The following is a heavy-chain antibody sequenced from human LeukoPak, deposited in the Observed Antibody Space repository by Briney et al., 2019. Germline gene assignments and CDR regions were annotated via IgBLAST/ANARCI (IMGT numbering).Heavy chain of an antibody. CDR1: GDSISTYY. CDR3: ARHVEAAYNWFDP. J-gene: IGHJ5*02. D-gene: IGHD6-25*01. V-gene: IGHV4-59*08. CDR2: IYCSGST. Sequence: SETLSLTRTVSGDSISTYYWSWIRQPPGKGLEWIGYIYCSGSTNYNPSLKSRVTISVDTSKNQFSLKLSSVTAADAAVYYCARHVEAAYNWFDPWGQGILVTVSS.